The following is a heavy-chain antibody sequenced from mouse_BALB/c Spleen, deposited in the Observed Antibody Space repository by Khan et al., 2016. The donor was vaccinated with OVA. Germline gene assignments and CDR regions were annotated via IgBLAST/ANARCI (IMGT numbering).Heavy chain of an antibody. Sequence: EVQLQQSGPELVKPGASVKISCKASGYSFTDYTMNWVKQSHGKNLEWIGLINPYNVGNNYNPKFKGKATLTVDKSSSTAHMELLSLPSEDSAVYCGSRGGYGGLAYWGQGTLVTVSA. J-gene: IGHJ3*01. CDR1: GYSFTDYT. CDR3: SRGGYGGLAY. V-gene: IGHV1-18*01. CDR2: INPYNVGN. D-gene: IGHD1-1*01.